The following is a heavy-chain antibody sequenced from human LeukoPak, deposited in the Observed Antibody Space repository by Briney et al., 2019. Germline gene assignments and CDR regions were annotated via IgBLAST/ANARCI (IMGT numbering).Heavy chain of an antibody. CDR1: GGSISSGGYS. CDR3: ARRWAYGMDV. Sequence: PSQTLSLTCAVSGGSISSGGYSWSWIRQPPGKGLEWIGYIYHSGSTYYNPSLKSRVTISVDTSKNQFSLKLSSVTAADTAVYFCARRWAYGMDVWGQGTTVTVSS. D-gene: IGHD4-23*01. J-gene: IGHJ6*02. CDR2: IYHSGST. V-gene: IGHV4-30-2*01.